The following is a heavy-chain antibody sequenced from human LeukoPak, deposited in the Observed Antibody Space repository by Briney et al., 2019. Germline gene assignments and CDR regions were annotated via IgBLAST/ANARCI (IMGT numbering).Heavy chain of an antibody. J-gene: IGHJ4*02. D-gene: IGHD3-9*01. CDR1: GYTFTSYG. Sequence: ASVKVSCKASGYTFTSYGISWVRQAPGQGLEWMGWISAYNGNTNYAQKLQGRVTMTTDTSTSTAYMELRSLRSDDTAVYYCARGSYYDILTGYHQPSEFDYWGQGTLVTVSS. V-gene: IGHV1-18*04. CDR2: ISAYNGNT. CDR3: ARGSYYDILTGYHQPSEFDY.